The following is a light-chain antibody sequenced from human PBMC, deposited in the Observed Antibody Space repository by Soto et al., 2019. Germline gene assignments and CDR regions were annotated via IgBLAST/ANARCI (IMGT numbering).Light chain of an antibody. CDR3: QQYHSAPWT. CDR1: QAVNSS. Sequence: EIEMTQSPSSLSSSLGERVTLTCRASQAVNSSLAWYQHKPGQAPRLLIYAASTWASGVPARFSGSGSGTDFTLTISSLQPEDVATYYCQQYHSAPWTFGQGTKVDIK. V-gene: IGKV1-27*01. CDR2: AAS. J-gene: IGKJ1*01.